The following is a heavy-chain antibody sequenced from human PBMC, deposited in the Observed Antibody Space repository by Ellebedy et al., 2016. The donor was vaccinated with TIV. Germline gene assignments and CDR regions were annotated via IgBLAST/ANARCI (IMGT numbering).Heavy chain of an antibody. CDR1: GFTFSSYA. D-gene: IGHD3-22*01. Sequence: GESLKISCAASGFTFSSYAMHWVRQAPGKGLEYVSAISSNGGSTYYANSVKGRFTISRDNSKNTLYLQMGSLRAEDMAVYYCARDTYYDSSGPFDYWGQGTLVTVSS. CDR3: ARDTYYDSSGPFDY. J-gene: IGHJ4*02. CDR2: ISSNGGST. V-gene: IGHV3-64*01.